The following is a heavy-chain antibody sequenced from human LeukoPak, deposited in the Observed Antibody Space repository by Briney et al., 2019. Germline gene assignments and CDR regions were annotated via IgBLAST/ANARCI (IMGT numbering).Heavy chain of an antibody. J-gene: IGHJ5*02. CDR2: LYYSGST. Sequence: SETLSLTCTVSGGSISSRSYYWGWIRQPPGKGLEGIGRLYYSGSTYYNPSLKRRVTISVDTSKNQFSLRLSSVTAADTAVYYCARESSVAGFSWFDPWGQGTLVTVSS. CDR1: GGSISSRSYY. CDR3: ARESSVAGFSWFDP. V-gene: IGHV4-39*02. D-gene: IGHD6-19*01.